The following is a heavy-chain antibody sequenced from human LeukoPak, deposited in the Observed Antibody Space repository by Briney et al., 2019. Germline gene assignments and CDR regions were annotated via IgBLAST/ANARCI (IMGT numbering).Heavy chain of an antibody. Sequence: AGTLTLSCEASGFTFSSYGRNWVRQAPGKGLEGVAAISGGAASTYYAESVKGRLTISRDNSKNTLYRQMNSLRPEDTAVYYRARDQRSGYSGSDYYYYYYMVVWGKGTTVTVSS. CDR3: ARDQRSGYSGSDYYYYYYMVV. CDR1: GFTFSSYG. CDR2: ISGGAAST. V-gene: IGHV3-23*01. J-gene: IGHJ6*03. D-gene: IGHD5-12*01.